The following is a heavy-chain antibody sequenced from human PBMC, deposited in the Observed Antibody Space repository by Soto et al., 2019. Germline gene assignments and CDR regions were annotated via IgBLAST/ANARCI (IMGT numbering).Heavy chain of an antibody. CDR3: ARGFSNFDY. D-gene: IGHD6-13*01. Sequence: RASVKVSCKASGYTFTSYAIHWVRQAPGQGLEWLGCFNFNNCGTNYVQIFQGWVTLPRDMSFSTAYMELSSLKSDDTAVYYCARGFSNFDYWGRGTLVTVPS. CDR2: FNFNNCGT. V-gene: IGHV1-2*04. J-gene: IGHJ4*02. CDR1: GYTFTSYA.